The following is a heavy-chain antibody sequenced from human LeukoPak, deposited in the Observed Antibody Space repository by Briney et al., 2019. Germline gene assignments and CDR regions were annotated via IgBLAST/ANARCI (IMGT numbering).Heavy chain of an antibody. V-gene: IGHV3-7*01. CDR1: RFTLSSYW. J-gene: IGHJ4*02. Sequence: GGSLRLSCAASRFTLSSYWMSWVRQAPGKGLEWVANIKQDGSEKYYVDSVKGRFTISRDNAKNSLYLQMNSLRAEDTAVYYCARSIAAAFDFWGQGILVTVSS. D-gene: IGHD6-13*01. CDR3: ARSIAAAFDF. CDR2: IKQDGSEK.